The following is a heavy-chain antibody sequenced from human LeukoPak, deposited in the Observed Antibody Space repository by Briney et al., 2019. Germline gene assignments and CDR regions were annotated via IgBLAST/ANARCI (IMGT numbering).Heavy chain of an antibody. CDR2: ISLSGSTI. D-gene: IGHD4-17*01. J-gene: IGHJ4*02. CDR1: GFTFSSYE. Sequence: GRSLRLSCAASGFTFSSYEMNWVRQAPGKGLEWVSYISLSGSTIYYADSVKGRFTISRDNAKNSLYLQMNSLRAEDTAVYYCAREMVSTVTSFDYWGQGTLVTVSS. V-gene: IGHV3-48*03. CDR3: AREMVSTVTSFDY.